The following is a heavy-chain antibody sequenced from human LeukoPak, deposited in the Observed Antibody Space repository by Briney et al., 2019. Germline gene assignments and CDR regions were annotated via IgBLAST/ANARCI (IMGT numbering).Heavy chain of an antibody. V-gene: IGHV4-4*07. CDR2: IYTSGST. D-gene: IGHD6-13*01. CDR1: GGSISSNY. Sequence: SETLSLTCTVSGGSISSNYWSWIRRPAGKGLEWIGRIYTSGSTNYNPSLKSRVTMSVDTSKNQFSLKLSSVTAADTAVYYCARDRQQLAIDYWGRGTLVTVSS. J-gene: IGHJ4*02. CDR3: ARDRQQLAIDY.